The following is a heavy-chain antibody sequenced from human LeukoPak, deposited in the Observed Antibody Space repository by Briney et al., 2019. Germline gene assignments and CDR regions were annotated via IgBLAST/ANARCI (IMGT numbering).Heavy chain of an antibody. CDR1: GFAFGSYS. CDR2: ISGSGRNT. Sequence: GGSLRLSCVASGFAFGSYSMHWVRQAPGKGLEWVAVISGSGRNTYYADSVKGRFTISRDNSKNTLYLEMNSLRAEDTAVYYCAVQPALDFVDTHGLLFWCRGTVITVSS. V-gene: IGHV3-23*01. D-gene: IGHD2/OR15-2a*01. J-gene: IGHJ1*01. CDR3: AVQPALDFVDTHGLLF.